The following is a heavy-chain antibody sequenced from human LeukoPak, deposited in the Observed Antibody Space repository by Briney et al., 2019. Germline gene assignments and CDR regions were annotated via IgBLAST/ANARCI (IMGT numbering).Heavy chain of an antibody. J-gene: IGHJ3*02. CDR3: AKGYYYDSSGYFDAFDI. V-gene: IGHV3-9*03. Sequence: GRSLRLSCAASGFTFDDYAMHWVRQAPGKGLEWVSGISWNSGSIGYADSVKGRFTISRDNAKNSLYLQMNSLRAEDMALYYCAKGYYYDSSGYFDAFDIWGQGTMVTLSS. CDR1: GFTFDDYA. D-gene: IGHD3-22*01. CDR2: ISWNSGSI.